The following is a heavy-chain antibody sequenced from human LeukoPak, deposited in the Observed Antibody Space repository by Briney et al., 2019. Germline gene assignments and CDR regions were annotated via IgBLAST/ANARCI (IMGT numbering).Heavy chain of an antibody. J-gene: IGHJ4*02. CDR3: ARNSYGNLDY. CDR1: GFTFSTYN. CDR2: ISSSSSDV. D-gene: IGHD5-18*01. Sequence: PGGSLRLSCAASGFTFSTYNMNWVRQAPGKGLEWVSSISSSSSDVYYVVSVKGRFTISRDNAKNSLYLQMNSLRAEDTAVYYCARNSYGNLDYWGQGTLVTVSS. V-gene: IGHV3-21*01.